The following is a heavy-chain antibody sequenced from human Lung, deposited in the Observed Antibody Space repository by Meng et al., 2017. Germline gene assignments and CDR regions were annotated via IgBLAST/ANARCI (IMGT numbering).Heavy chain of an antibody. Sequence: GGSLRLSCKGSGFTFSNYWIGWVRQMPGKGLEWMGIIHPGDSDVKYSPSFQGQVTFSADRSNSTAFLQWSSLKASDTAMYYCAKLRYCSGATCYTPSDYWGQGTLVTVAS. V-gene: IGHV5-51*01. CDR2: IHPGDSDV. CDR3: AKLRYCSGATCYTPSDY. CDR1: GFTFSNYW. J-gene: IGHJ4*02. D-gene: IGHD2-2*02.